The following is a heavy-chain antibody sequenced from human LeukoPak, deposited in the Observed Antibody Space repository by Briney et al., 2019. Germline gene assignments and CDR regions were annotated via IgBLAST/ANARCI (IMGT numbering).Heavy chain of an antibody. CDR2: INPNSGGT. D-gene: IGHD2-2*01. CDR1: GYTFTGYY. V-gene: IGHV1-2*02. J-gene: IGHJ5*02. Sequence: GASVKVSCKASGYTFTGYYMHWVRQAPGQGLEWMGWINPNSGGTNYAQKFQGRVTMTRDTSISTAYMELSRLRSDDTAVYYCARDDVVVPAPFDPWGQGTLVTVSS. CDR3: ARDDVVVPAPFDP.